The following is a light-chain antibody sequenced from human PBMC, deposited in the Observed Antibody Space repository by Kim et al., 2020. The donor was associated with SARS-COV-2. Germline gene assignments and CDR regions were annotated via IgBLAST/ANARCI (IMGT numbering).Light chain of an antibody. CDR2: ATS. CDR3: QQSYSTPRT. CDR1: EYIYTH. Sequence: ASVGDRVTIPCRASEYIYTHLNGYQHKPGKAPKLVIYATSSWQSGVTSRFSGSGSGTDFTLTISSLQFEDFATYYCQQSYSTPRTFGQGTKLEI. V-gene: IGKV1-39*01. J-gene: IGKJ2*01.